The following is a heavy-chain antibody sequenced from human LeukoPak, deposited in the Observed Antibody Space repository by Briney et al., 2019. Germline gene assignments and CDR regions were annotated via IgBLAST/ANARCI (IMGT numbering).Heavy chain of an antibody. CDR3: TRDRLGSGSEGFDY. CDR2: INSDETIT. CDR1: GFTFDDYA. V-gene: IGHV3-74*01. D-gene: IGHD3-10*01. J-gene: IGHJ4*02. Sequence: GGSLRLSCAASGFTFDDYAMHWVRQAPGKGLEWVSRINSDETITHYADSVKGRFTISRDNAKNTLYLQMNSLRAEDTALYFCTRDRLGSGSEGFDYWGQGTLVTVSS.